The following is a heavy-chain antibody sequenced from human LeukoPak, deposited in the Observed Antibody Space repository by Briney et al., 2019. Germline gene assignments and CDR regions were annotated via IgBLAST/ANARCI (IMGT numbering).Heavy chain of an antibody. J-gene: IGHJ2*01. V-gene: IGHV1-2*02. CDR2: INPNSGGT. Sequence: ASVKVSCKASGYTFTGYYMHWVRQAPGQGLEWMGWINPNSGGTNYAQKFQGRVTMTRDTSISTAYMELSRLRSDDTAVYYCARNSYGWTWYFDLWGRGTVVTVSS. CDR1: GYTFTGYY. D-gene: IGHD5-18*01. CDR3: ARNSYGWTWYFDL.